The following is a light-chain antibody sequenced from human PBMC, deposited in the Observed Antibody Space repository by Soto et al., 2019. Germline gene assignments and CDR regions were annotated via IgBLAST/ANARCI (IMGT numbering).Light chain of an antibody. CDR2: AAS. CDR1: QVITND. Sequence: DIQMTQSPSSLSASVGDRLTITCRASQVITNDLGWYQQKPGKAPKRLIYAASTLQSGVPSRFSGSGSGTEFTLTISSLQPEDGATYYCLQLNTYPWTFGQGTKVEIK. CDR3: LQLNTYPWT. J-gene: IGKJ1*01. V-gene: IGKV1-17*01.